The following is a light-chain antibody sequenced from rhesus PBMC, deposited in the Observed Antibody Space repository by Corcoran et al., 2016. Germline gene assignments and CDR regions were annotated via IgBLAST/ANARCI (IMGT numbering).Light chain of an antibody. Sequence: DTVLTQSPASLAVSPGQRATITCRASETVSFLGINLIHWYQQKPGQPPKLLIYQESNKDTGVPVRFSGSGSGTDFTRTINPVDADDAADYYCLQGNDTPYSFGQGTKVEIK. J-gene: IGKJ2*01. CDR2: QES. V-gene: IGKV7-13*02. CDR3: LQGNDTPYS. CDR1: ETVSFLGINL.